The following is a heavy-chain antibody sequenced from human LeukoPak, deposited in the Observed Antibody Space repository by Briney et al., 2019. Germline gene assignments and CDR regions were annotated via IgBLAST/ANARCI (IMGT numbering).Heavy chain of an antibody. CDR1: GFSFDDYA. V-gene: IGHV3-9*03. D-gene: IGHD1-7*01. J-gene: IGHJ6*03. CDR2: ISWNSDNL. CDR3: ARDHWIYEIIMDV. Sequence: PGRSLRLSCAASGFSFDDYAMYWVRQAPGKGLEWVSSISWNSDNLAYTDSVRGRFAVSRDNAENSLFLQMTSLKAEDMAVYYCARDHWIYEIIMDVWGKGTTVTVSS.